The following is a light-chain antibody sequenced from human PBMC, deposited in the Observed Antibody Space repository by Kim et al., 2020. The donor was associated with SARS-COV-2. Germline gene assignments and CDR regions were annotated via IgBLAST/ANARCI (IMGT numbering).Light chain of an antibody. V-gene: IGKV4-1*01. CDR2: WAS. J-gene: IGKJ2*01. CDR1: QSVLYSSNSKNY. Sequence: DIVMTQSPDSLAVSLGERATINCKSSQSVLYSSNSKNYLAWYQQKPGQPPKLLIYWASTRESGVPDRFSGSGSGTDFSLTISSLQAEDLAVYYCQQYYSTPQTFGQGTKLEI. CDR3: QQYYSTPQT.